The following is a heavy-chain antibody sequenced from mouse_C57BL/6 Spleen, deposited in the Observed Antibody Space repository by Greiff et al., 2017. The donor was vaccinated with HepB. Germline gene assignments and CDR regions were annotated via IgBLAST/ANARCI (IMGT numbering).Heavy chain of an antibody. CDR2: ISSGSSTI. J-gene: IGHJ3*01. Sequence: EVKLEESGGGLVKPGGSLKLSCAASGFTFSDYGMHWVRQAPEKGLGWVAYISSGSSTIYYADTVKGRFTISRDNAKNTLFLQMTSLRSEDTAMYYCARGRFAYWGQGTLVTVSA. CDR3: ARGRFAY. CDR1: GFTFSDYG. V-gene: IGHV5-17*01.